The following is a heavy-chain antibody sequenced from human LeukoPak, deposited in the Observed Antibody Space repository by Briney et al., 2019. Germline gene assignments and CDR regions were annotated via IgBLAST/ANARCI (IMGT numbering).Heavy chain of an antibody. V-gene: IGHV1-2*04. CDR2: INPNSGGT. Sequence: ASVKVSCKASGYTFTGYYMHWVRQAPGQGLEWMGWINPNSGGTNYAQKFQGWVTMTRDTSISTAYMELSRLRSEDTAVYYCARVQWQSRGQGDYYYYYGMDVWGQGTTVTVSS. J-gene: IGHJ6*02. D-gene: IGHD6-19*01. CDR3: ARVQWQSRGQGDYYYYYGMDV. CDR1: GYTFTGYY.